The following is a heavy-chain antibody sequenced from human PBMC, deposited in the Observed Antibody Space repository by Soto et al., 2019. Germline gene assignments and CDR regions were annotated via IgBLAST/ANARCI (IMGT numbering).Heavy chain of an antibody. Sequence: GALILSCAASDFDFSSYGIHWVRQAPGKGLEWVAASSYDGRETFYADSAKGRFTVSKEMSKNTAFLQMNALRHEDTAVYFCARDSGWPILNFDNWGQGTPVTVSS. CDR1: DFDFSSYG. CDR2: SSYDGRET. D-gene: IGHD3-10*01. CDR3: ARDSGWPILNFDN. J-gene: IGHJ4*02. V-gene: IGHV3-30*03.